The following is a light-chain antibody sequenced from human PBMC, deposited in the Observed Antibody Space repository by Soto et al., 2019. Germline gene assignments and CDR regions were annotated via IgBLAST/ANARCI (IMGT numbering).Light chain of an antibody. Sequence: EIQMTQCPSSLSVSVGDRATITCEASQDIRDCLKWYQQKPGKAPKLLIFDASNLEEGVPPRFSGSGSGTDFTFSISSLQPEDVATYYCQHYDNLPPYIFGQGTKVDIK. J-gene: IGKJ2*01. CDR3: QHYDNLPPYI. CDR2: DAS. V-gene: IGKV1-33*01. CDR1: QDIRDC.